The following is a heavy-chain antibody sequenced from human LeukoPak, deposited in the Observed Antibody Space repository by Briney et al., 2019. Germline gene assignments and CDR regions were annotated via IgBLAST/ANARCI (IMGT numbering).Heavy chain of an antibody. CDR3: ARDSSYGSGSYLTSFDY. J-gene: IGHJ4*02. CDR1: GFTFSSYG. D-gene: IGHD3-10*01. V-gene: IGHV3-33*01. CDR2: IWYDGSNK. Sequence: GGSLRLSCAASGFTFSSYGMHWVRQAPGKGLEWVAVIWYDGSNKYYADSVKGRFTISRDNSKNTLYLQMNSLRAEDTAAYYCARDSSYGSGSYLTSFDYWGQGTLVTVSS.